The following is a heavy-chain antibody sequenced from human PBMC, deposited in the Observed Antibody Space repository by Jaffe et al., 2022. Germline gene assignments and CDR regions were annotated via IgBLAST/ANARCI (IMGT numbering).Heavy chain of an antibody. J-gene: IGHJ1*01. Sequence: QVQLVESGGGVVQPGGSLRLSCAASGFTFSRYGMHWVRQAPGKGLEWVAFIRYDGSYKYYADSVKGRFTISRDNSKNTLYLQMNSLRAEDTAVYYCAKDGDENWRSSWYFQHWGQGTLVTVSS. CDR3: AKDGDENWRSSWYFQH. D-gene: IGHD6-13*01. V-gene: IGHV3-30*02. CDR2: IRYDGSYK. CDR1: GFTFSRYG.